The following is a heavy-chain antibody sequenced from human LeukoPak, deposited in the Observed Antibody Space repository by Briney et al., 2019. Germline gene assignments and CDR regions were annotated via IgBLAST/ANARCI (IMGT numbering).Heavy chain of an antibody. Sequence: GGSLRLSCVVFGFTFRESWRSWVRQAPGKGRGWVASLNLDGSDKYYVDSVKGRFTISRDNAKNSLYLQMDSLRVEDTAVYYCAKGKRYPDYWGQGTLVTVSS. CDR2: LNLDGSDK. CDR3: AKGKRYPDY. J-gene: IGHJ4*02. V-gene: IGHV3-7*03. CDR1: GFTFRESW. D-gene: IGHD1-1*01.